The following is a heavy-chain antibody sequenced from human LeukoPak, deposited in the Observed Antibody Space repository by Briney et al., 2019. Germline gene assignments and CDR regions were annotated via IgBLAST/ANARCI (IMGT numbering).Heavy chain of an antibody. J-gene: IGHJ4*02. CDR3: AHRTLPTMGRGHAFDY. CDR1: GFSLSTRGVG. D-gene: IGHD3-10*01. Sequence: KSSGPTLAKPTQTLTLTCTFSGFSLSTRGVGVGWIRQPPGKALEWLAPLYWGDDTRYSPSPKSRLTITKDSSKNQVAFTMTNMDPVDTATYYCAHRTLPTMGRGHAFDYWGQGTLVTVSS. V-gene: IGHV2-5*02. CDR2: LYWGDDT.